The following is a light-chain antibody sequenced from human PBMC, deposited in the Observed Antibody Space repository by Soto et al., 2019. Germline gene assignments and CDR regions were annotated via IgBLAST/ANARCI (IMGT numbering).Light chain of an antibody. CDR1: QSVISY. V-gene: IGKV3-15*01. CDR2: GAS. CDR3: QQYNNWPWLT. J-gene: IGKJ4*01. Sequence: EVVMTQSPVTLSVSPGEGATLSCRASQSVISYLAWYQQKPGQAARLLIYGASTRATDVPARFSGSGSGTEFTLTISSLQPEDFGVYYCQQYNNWPWLTFGGGTKVEI.